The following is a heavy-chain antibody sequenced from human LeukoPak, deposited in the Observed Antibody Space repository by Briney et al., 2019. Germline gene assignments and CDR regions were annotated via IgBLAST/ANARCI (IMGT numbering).Heavy chain of an antibody. CDR2: ISGSGSTI. V-gene: IGHV3-11*01. Sequence: GWSLRLSCAASGSTFSDYYISWLRQAPGKGLEWVSYISGSGSTIYYADSVKGRITISRDNAKNSLYLQMSSLRAEDTAVYYCTGSVPRSESWGQGALVTVSS. CDR3: TGSVPRSES. D-gene: IGHD4-17*01. CDR1: GSTFSDYY. J-gene: IGHJ5*02.